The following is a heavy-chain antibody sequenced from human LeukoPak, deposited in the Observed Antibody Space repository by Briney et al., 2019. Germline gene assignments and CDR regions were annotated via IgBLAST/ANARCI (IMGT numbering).Heavy chain of an antibody. J-gene: IGHJ4*02. Sequence: PGGSLRLSCTVSGFTVSTNSMSWVRQAPGKGLEWVSFIYSDNTHYADSVKGRFTISRDNSKNTLYLQMNSLRAEDTAVYYCAKAQRYWLVDICFDYWGQGTLVTVSS. CDR2: IYSDNT. D-gene: IGHD6-19*01. V-gene: IGHV3-53*01. CDR3: AKAQRYWLVDICFDY. CDR1: GFTVSTNS.